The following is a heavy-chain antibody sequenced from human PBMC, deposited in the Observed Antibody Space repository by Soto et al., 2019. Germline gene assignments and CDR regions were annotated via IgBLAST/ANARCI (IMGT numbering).Heavy chain of an antibody. CDR1: GFSLNTAGMG. D-gene: IGHD1-7*01. J-gene: IGHJ4*02. CDR3: AHLYNWNYITPVDY. CDR2: IYWNDDG. V-gene: IGHV2-5*01. Sequence: QITLKESGPTLVKPTQTLTLTCSFSGFSLNTAGMGVGWIRQPPGKALEWLALIYWNDDGRYNPSLKSRLTISHDSTKNQVVLTMTNMDPVDTATYSWAHLYNWNYITPVDYWGRGILVSVSS.